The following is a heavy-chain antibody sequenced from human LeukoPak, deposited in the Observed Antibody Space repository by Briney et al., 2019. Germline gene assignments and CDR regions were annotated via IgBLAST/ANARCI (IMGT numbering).Heavy chain of an antibody. J-gene: IGHJ4*02. D-gene: IGHD5-18*01. CDR3: AREYSYGLDY. CDR2: INWNGGST. Sequence: GGSLRLSCAASGFTFDDYGMSWVRQAPGKGLEWVSGINWNGGSTAYADSAKGRFTISRDNAKNSLYLQTNILRAEDTALYYCAREYSYGLDYWGQGTLVTVSS. CDR1: GFTFDDYG. V-gene: IGHV3-20*04.